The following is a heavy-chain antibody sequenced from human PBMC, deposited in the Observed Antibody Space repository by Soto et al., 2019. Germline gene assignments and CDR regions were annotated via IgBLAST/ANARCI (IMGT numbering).Heavy chain of an antibody. V-gene: IGHV5-10-1*01. CDR3: VRHDYGDYLSGIDY. CDR2: MDPGHSYS. CDR1: GYSFSSYW. J-gene: IGHJ4*02. D-gene: IGHD4-17*01. Sequence: DVQLVQSGAEVKKPGESLRLSCKVSGYSFSSYWISWVRQRPGKGLEWMGRMDPGHSYSHYSPSFQGHVTVSADNSISTAYLQWSSLKASETAMYYCVRHDYGDYLSGIDYWGRGTQVTVSS.